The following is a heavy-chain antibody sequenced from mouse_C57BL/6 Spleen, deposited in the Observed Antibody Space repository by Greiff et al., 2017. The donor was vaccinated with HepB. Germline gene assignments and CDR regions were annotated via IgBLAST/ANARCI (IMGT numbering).Heavy chain of an antibody. CDR3: ARCDYGHYYAMDY. Sequence: EVMLVESGGGLVQPGGSLSLSCAASGFTFTDYYMSWVRQPPGKALEWLGFIRNKANGYTTEYSASVKGRFTISRDNSQSILYLQMNALRAEDSATYYCARCDYGHYYAMDYWGQGTSVTVSS. V-gene: IGHV7-3*01. CDR1: GFTFTDYY. CDR2: IRNKANGYTT. J-gene: IGHJ4*01. D-gene: IGHD1-1*02.